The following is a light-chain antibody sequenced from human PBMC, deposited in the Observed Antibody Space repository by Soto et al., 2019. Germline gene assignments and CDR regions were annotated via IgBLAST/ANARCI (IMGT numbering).Light chain of an antibody. CDR2: DAS. CDR1: QSFSSY. J-gene: IGKJ1*01. V-gene: IGKV3-11*01. CDR3: QQRSNWPPT. Sequence: EIVLTQSPSTLSLSPGERATLSCRASQSFSSYLAWYQQKPGQAPRLLIYDASNRATGIPVRFSGSGSGTDFTLTISSLEPEDFAVYYCQQRSNWPPTFGQGTKVEIK.